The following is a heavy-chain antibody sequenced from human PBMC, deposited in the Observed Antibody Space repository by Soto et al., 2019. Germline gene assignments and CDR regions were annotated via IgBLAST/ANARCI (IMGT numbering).Heavy chain of an antibody. CDR2: ISGGGGNT. V-gene: IGHV3-23*01. J-gene: IGHJ4*02. CDR1: GFAFSDYS. D-gene: IGHD6-19*01. CDR3: AKETYGSGWTIDS. Sequence: DVQLLESGGGVVQSGGSLRLSCSASGFAFSDYSMHWVRQAPGKGPEWVSAISGGGGNTYYAGSVNGRFTISRNNSRNTLYLQMHSLRDDDTALYYCAKETYGSGWTIDSLGQGTRATVSS.